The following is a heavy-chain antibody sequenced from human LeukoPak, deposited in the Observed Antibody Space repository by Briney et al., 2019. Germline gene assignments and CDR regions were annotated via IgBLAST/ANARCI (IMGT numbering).Heavy chain of an antibody. CDR1: GFTFSSYA. Sequence: GGSLRLSCAASGFTFSSYAMSWVRQAPGKGLEWVSAISGSGGSTYYADSVKGRFTISRDNSKNTLYLQMNSLRAEDTAVYYCAKEMPVDFWSGYHTLGLDYWGQGTLVTVSS. CDR2: ISGSGGST. CDR3: AKEMPVDFWSGYHTLGLDY. D-gene: IGHD3-3*01. J-gene: IGHJ4*02. V-gene: IGHV3-23*01.